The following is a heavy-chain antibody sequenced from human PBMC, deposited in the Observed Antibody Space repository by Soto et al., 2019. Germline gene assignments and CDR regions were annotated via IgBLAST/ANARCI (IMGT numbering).Heavy chain of an antibody. Sequence: EVQLLESGGGTVQPGGSLRLSCAPSGSTFSSYAMSWVRQAPGKGLEWVSSISGSGGSTSYADSAKGRFTISRDNSQNALYLQMNSLRAEDTAVYYCARDRYCSSTSCYAGYHWGQGTLVTVSS. CDR1: GSTFSSYA. V-gene: IGHV3-23*01. J-gene: IGHJ4*02. CDR2: ISGSGGST. D-gene: IGHD2-2*01. CDR3: ARDRYCSSTSCYAGYH.